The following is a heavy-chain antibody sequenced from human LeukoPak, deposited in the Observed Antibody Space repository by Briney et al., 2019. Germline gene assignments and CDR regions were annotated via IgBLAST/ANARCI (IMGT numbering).Heavy chain of an antibody. CDR2: IKHDGSEG. J-gene: IGHJ4*02. CDR1: GFTFSSYW. CDR3: ARDQANYFDDSGFSTY. D-gene: IGHD3-22*01. V-gene: IGHV3-7*01. Sequence: PGGSVRLSCAASGFTFSSYWMTWVRQAPGKGLQWVANIKHDGSEGFYVDSVKGRFTISRDNAKNSVYLQMKSLRAEDTAVYYCARDQANYFDDSGFSTYWGQGTLVTVSS.